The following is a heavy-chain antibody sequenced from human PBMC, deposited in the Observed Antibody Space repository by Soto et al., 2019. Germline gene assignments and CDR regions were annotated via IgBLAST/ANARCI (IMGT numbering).Heavy chain of an antibody. CDR3: VKEYISSWYPGIDP. CDR2: ISYDGSNK. D-gene: IGHD6-13*01. J-gene: IGHJ5*02. Sequence: PEGSLRLSCADSGFTFSSYSMHWVRQAPGKGLEWVAVISYDGSNKYYADSVKGRFTISRDNSKNTLYLQMNSLRAEDTAVYYCVKEYISSWYPGIDPWGQGTLVTVSS. CDR1: GFTFSSYS. V-gene: IGHV3-30*18.